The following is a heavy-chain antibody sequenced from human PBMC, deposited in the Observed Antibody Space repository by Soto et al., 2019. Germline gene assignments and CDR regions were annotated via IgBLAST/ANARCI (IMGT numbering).Heavy chain of an antibody. Sequence: VSVKVSSKAPGFTFNSYCICWLRHAPGKGLEWMGWISAYNGNTNYAQKLQGRVTMTTDTSTSTAYMELRSLRSDDTAVYYCARDLRIRGAAAGIYFDYWGQGTLVTVSS. CDR3: ARDLRIRGAAAGIYFDY. D-gene: IGHD6-13*01. CDR1: GFTFNSYC. J-gene: IGHJ4*02. V-gene: IGHV1-18*01. CDR2: ISAYNGNT.